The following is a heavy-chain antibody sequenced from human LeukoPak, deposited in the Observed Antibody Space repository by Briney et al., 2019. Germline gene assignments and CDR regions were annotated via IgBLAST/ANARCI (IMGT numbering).Heavy chain of an antibody. J-gene: IGHJ4*02. CDR2: ISAYNGNT. CDR3: GRVVTAMYLDY. Sequence: ASVKVSCKASGYTFTSYGISWVRQAPRQGLEWMGWISAYNGNTNYAQKLQGRVTMTTDTSTSTAYMELRSLRSDDTAVYYCGRVVTAMYLDYWGQGTLVTVSS. CDR1: GYTFTSYG. D-gene: IGHD2-21*02. V-gene: IGHV1-18*01.